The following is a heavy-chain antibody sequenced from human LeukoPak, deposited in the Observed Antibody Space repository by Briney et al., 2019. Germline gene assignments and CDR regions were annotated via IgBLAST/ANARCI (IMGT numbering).Heavy chain of an antibody. J-gene: IGHJ4*02. CDR1: GFTFNNYA. Sequence: GGSLRLSCAASGFTFNNYAMSWVRKAPGNGLELIAAISGNGGRTYYRDSVKGRFTISRDNPKNTLYLLMNSLSAEDTALYYCAKEQTSSGYFDYWGQGTLVTVSS. CDR2: ISGNGGRT. V-gene: IGHV3-23*01. D-gene: IGHD3-10*01. CDR3: AKEQTSSGYFDY.